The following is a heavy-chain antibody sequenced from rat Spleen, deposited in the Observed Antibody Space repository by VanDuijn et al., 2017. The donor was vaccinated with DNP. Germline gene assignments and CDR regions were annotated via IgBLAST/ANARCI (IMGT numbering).Heavy chain of an antibody. CDR2: ISTSGGST. Sequence: EVQLVESGGNLVQVGRSLKLSCAASGFTFSDYAMAWVRQAPTKGLEWVATISTSGGSTYYRDSVKGRFTISRDNAKSTLYLQMNSLRSEDTATYYCTRWTTEAPPFGYFDYWGQGVMVTVSS. J-gene: IGHJ2*01. CDR3: TRWTTEAPPFGYFDY. V-gene: IGHV5S23*01. D-gene: IGHD1-11*01. CDR1: GFTFSDYA.